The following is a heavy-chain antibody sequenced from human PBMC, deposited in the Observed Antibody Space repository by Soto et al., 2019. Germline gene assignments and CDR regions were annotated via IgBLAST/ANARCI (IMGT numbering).Heavy chain of an antibody. CDR3: ARLSSSWLPFDY. J-gene: IGHJ4*02. Sequence: QVQLVQSGAEVKKPGASVKVSCKASGYTFTSYYMHWVRQAPGQGLEWMGIINPSGGSTSYAQKFQGRVTMTRDTSTSTVYMELSSMRSEDTAVYYCARLSSSWLPFDYWGPGTLVTVSS. CDR2: INPSGGST. V-gene: IGHV1-46*01. CDR1: GYTFTSYY. D-gene: IGHD6-13*01.